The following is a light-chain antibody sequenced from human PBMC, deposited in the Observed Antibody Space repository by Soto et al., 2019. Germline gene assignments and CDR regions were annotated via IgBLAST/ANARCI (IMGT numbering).Light chain of an antibody. Sequence: EIVLTQSPATTSVSPGERVTLSCRASQSVDISLAWYQQKPGQAPRLLIYGASTRATDMPGTFSGRGSGTEFTLTITSLRPEDFGVYYCQQYRSWPRTFGQGTKVDIK. CDR3: QQYRSWPRT. J-gene: IGKJ1*01. CDR2: GAS. V-gene: IGKV3-15*01. CDR1: QSVDIS.